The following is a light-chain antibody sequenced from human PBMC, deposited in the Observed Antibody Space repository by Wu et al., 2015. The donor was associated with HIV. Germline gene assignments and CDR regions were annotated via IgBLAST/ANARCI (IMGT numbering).Light chain of an antibody. CDR1: QSVSTY. CDR3: QQRSNWPRLT. J-gene: IGKJ4*01. V-gene: IGKV3-11*01. CDR2: DAS. Sequence: EIVLTQSPATLSLSPGERATLSCRASQSVSTYLAWYQQKAGQAPRLLIYDASSRATGIPARFSGSGSGTDFTLTISSLEPEDSAIYYCQQRSNWPRLTFGGGTKVEIK.